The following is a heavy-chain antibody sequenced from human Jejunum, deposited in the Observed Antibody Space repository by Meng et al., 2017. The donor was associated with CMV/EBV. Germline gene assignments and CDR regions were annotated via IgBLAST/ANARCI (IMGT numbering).Heavy chain of an antibody. CDR3: ARKYCGSSNCYPFDY. D-gene: IGHD2-2*01. CDR2: INHSGSA. Sequence: YCGSFRGYYWSWIRQSPGQGLGWIGQINHSGSASYNPSLRRRVTISEDTSKNQFSLRLTSVTAADTAIYYCARKYCGSSNCYPFDYWGQGELVTVSS. J-gene: IGHJ4*02. V-gene: IGHV4-34*01. CDR1: CGSFRGYY.